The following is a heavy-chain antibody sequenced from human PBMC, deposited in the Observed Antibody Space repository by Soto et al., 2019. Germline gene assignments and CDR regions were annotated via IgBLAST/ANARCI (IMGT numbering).Heavy chain of an antibody. V-gene: IGHV3-49*04. D-gene: IGHD3-3*01. CDR1: GFTSDDYDYA. CDR3: SRDGDFYGLDV. J-gene: IGHJ6*02. CDR2: IRGSTYGGTT. Sequence: PGGSLRLSCTFSGFTSDDYDYALTWVRQAPGKGLQWLGLIRGSTYGGTTEYAASVKGRFTISRDDSKGIAYLQMNSLKTEDTAVYHCSRDGDFYGLDVWGQGTTVTVSS.